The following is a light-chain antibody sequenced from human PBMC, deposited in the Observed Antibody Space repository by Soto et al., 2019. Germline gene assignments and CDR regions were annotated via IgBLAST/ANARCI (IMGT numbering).Light chain of an antibody. Sequence: EIVLTQSPGTLSLSPGERAALSCRASQSVSSSSYLAWYQQKPGQAPRLLIYGASSRATGIPDRFSGGGSATDFTLTICRLEPEDFAVYYCRQYGSSPSYTFGQGTKLEIK. CDR2: GAS. CDR1: QSVSSSSY. J-gene: IGKJ2*01. V-gene: IGKV3-20*01. CDR3: RQYGSSPSYT.